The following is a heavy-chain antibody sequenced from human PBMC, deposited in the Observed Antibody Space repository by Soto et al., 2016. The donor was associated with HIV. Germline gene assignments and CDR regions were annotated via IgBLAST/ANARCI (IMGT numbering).Heavy chain of an antibody. J-gene: IGHJ3*02. CDR3: ARGRWQGIAVAGDAFDI. CDR1: GNTFSGHW. Sequence: QVQLVQSGAEVKKPGASVKVSCKASGNTFSGHWMHWVRQAPGQGLEWMGWINPNSGGTNYAQKFQGRVTMTRDTSISTAYMELSRLRSDDTAVYYCARGRWQGIAVAGDAFDIWGQGTMVTVSS. V-gene: IGHV1-2*02. CDR2: INPNSGGT. D-gene: IGHD6-19*01.